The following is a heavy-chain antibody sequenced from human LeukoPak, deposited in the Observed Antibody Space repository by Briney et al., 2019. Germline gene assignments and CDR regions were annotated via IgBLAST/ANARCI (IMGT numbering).Heavy chain of an antibody. D-gene: IGHD6-13*01. CDR2: ICYSGST. CDR1: GGSVSSGSYY. Sequence: SETLSLTCTVSGGSVSSGSYYWSWIRQPPWKGLEWIGYICYSGSTNYNPSLKSRVTISVDTSKNQFSLKLSSVTAADTAVYYCARGRYSSSRYPGAAYYYYYGMDVWGQGTTVTVSS. J-gene: IGHJ6*02. CDR3: ARGRYSSSRYPGAAYYYYYGMDV. V-gene: IGHV4-61*01.